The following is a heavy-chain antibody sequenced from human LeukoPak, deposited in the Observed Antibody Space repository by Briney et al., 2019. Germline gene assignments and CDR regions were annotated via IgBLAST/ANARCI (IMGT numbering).Heavy chain of an antibody. J-gene: IGHJ4*02. CDR3: ARANSHSSAWYPHFDY. D-gene: IGHD6-13*01. V-gene: IGHV4-31*03. Sequence: SETLSLTCNVSGGSISSGGYWSWIRQHPGKGLEWIGYIYYSGTTYYNPSLRSRVTLSVETSKNQFSLKLSSMSAADTAVYYCARANSHSSAWYPHFDYWAREPWSPSPQ. CDR1: GGSISSGGY. CDR2: IYYSGTT.